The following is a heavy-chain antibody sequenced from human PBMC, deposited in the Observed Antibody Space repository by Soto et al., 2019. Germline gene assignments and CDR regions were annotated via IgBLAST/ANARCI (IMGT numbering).Heavy chain of an antibody. V-gene: IGHV3-9*01. D-gene: IGHD3-10*01. CDR1: GFPFDDYA. J-gene: IGHJ4*02. Sequence: EVQLVVSGGVLVQPGRSLRLSCAASGFPFDDYAMHWVRQAPAKGLEWVSGISWYSGSIGYADSVMGRFTVSSDNAKNSLYLQMNSLRAEDTAFYYCIKDIGSSVRVIMTTFVTWGQGTLDTVYS. CDR2: ISWYSGSI. CDR3: IKDIGSSVRVIMTTFVT.